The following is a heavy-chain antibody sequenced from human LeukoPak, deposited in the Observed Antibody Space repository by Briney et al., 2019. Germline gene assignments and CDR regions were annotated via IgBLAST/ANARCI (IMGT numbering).Heavy chain of an antibody. Sequence: GRSLRLSCAASGFTFSSYAMHWVRQTPGKGLEWVAVISYDGSNKYYADSVKGRFTISRDNSKNTLYLQMNSLRAEDTAVYYCAKVGAYYYGSGSYFDYWGQGTLVTVSS. CDR2: ISYDGSNK. CDR3: AKVGAYYYGSGSYFDY. J-gene: IGHJ4*02. D-gene: IGHD3-10*01. CDR1: GFTFSSYA. V-gene: IGHV3-30-3*01.